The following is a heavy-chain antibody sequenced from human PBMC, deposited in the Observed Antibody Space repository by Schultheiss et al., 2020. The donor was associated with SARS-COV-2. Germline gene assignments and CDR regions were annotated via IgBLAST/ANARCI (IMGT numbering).Heavy chain of an antibody. D-gene: IGHD4-17*01. J-gene: IGHJ4*02. CDR3: AKTVTTAYYLDY. CDR2: IYYSGST. Sequence: WVRQAPGKGLEWIGSIYYSGSTYYNPSLKSRVTISVDTSKNQFSLKLSSVTAADTAVYYCAKTVTTAYYLDYWGQGTLVTVSS. V-gene: IGHV4-39*07.